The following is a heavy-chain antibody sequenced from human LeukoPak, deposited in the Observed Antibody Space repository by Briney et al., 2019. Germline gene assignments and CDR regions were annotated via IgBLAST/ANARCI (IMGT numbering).Heavy chain of an antibody. CDR3: AGLIRPGWFDP. D-gene: IGHD1-14*01. J-gene: IGHJ5*02. Sequence: SETLSLTCTVSGGSISRSSNYWGWIRQPPGKGLEWIGTVYYSGSATYNPSLRSRVTISVDTSKNQFSLKLSSVTAADTAVYYCAGLIRPGWFDPWGQGTLVTVSS. CDR1: GGSISRSSNY. V-gene: IGHV4-39*01. CDR2: VYYSGSA.